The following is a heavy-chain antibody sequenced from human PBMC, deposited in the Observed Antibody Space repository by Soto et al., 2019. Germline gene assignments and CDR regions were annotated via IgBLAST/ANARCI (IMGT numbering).Heavy chain of an antibody. CDR3: ASLTYASGTYYNFNN. V-gene: IGHV4-39*01. CDR1: GGSISTISYY. Sequence: SETLSLTCTVSGGSISTISYYWGWIRQTPGKGLQWIGNIYYSGSAYYDTSLKSRVTISVDTSKKQFSLNLSSVTAADTATYYCASLTYASGTYYNFNNWGLGTLVTVSS. CDR2: IYYSGSA. D-gene: IGHD3-10*01. J-gene: IGHJ4*02.